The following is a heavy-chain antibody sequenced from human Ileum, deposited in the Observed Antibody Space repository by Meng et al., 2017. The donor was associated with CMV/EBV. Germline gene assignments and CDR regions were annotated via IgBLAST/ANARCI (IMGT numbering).Heavy chain of an antibody. CDR3: ARAPSSGWYLSY. D-gene: IGHD6-19*01. Sequence: GSLRLSCAVYRGSFSGYYWNWIRQAPGKGLEWVGEINHSGATNYNPSLKSRVTISVNTSKNQFSLKLSSVTAADTAVYYCARAPSSGWYLSYWGQGTLVTVSS. J-gene: IGHJ4*02. CDR1: RGSFSGYY. CDR2: INHSGAT. V-gene: IGHV4-34*01.